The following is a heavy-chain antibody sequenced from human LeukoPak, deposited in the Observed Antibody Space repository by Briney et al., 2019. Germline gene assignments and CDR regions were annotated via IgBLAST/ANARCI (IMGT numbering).Heavy chain of an antibody. V-gene: IGHV4-59*01. CDR3: AGDRGLGGFDY. CDR2: IYYSGST. CDR1: GGSISSYY. D-gene: IGHD3-16*01. Sequence: SETLSLTCTVSGGSISSYYWSWIRQPPGKGLEWIGYIYYSGSTNYNPSLKSRVTISVDTSKNQFSLKLSSVTAADTAVYYCAGDRGLGGFDYWGQGTLVTVSS. J-gene: IGHJ4*02.